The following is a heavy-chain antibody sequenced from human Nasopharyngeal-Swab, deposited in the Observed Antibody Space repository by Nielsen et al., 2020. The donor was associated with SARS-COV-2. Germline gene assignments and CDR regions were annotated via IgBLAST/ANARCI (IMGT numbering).Heavy chain of an antibody. J-gene: IGHJ4*02. D-gene: IGHD3-16*01. CDR3: TREGGDTALDH. CDR1: GFTFNNYG. Sequence: GGSLRLSCEASGFTFNNYGMHWVRQAPGKGLEWVANIKPDGSEKYYLDSAKGRLTISRDNVKKSLYLQMNSLRAEDTAVYYCTREGGDTALDHWGQGTLVTVSS. V-gene: IGHV3-7*01. CDR2: IKPDGSEK.